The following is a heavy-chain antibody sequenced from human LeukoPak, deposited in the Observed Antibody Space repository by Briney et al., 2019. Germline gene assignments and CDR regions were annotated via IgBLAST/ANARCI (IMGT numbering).Heavy chain of an antibody. J-gene: IGHJ6*03. D-gene: IGHD5-18*01. V-gene: IGHV4-59*01. Sequence: PSETLSLTCTVSVGSISSYYWSWIRQPPGKGLEWIGYIYYSGSTNYNPSLKSRVTISVDTSKNQFSLKLSSVTAADTAVYYCASLRGYSSYYYMDVWGKGTTVTVSS. CDR1: VGSISSYY. CDR2: IYYSGST. CDR3: ASLRGYSSYYYMDV.